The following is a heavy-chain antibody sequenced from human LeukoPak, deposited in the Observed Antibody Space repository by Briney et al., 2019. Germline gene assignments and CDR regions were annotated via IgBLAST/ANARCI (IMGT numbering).Heavy chain of an antibody. CDR3: ARVGKSGHSYYFDF. Sequence: GGSLRLSCAASGFTFSSYDMHWVRQPTGKGLEWVSAIAAGDTYYPDSMKGRFTISRENAKNSLYLQMNSLRAGDTAVYYCARVGKSGHSYYFDFWGQGTLVTVSS. CDR1: GFTFSSYD. V-gene: IGHV3-13*01. J-gene: IGHJ4*02. CDR2: IAAGDT. D-gene: IGHD3-3*01.